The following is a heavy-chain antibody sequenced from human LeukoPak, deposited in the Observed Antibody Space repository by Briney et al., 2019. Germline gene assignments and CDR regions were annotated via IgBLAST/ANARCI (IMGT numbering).Heavy chain of an antibody. J-gene: IGHJ5*02. CDR3: VSDLCGGDDQ. CDR2: TDGEGSRE. Sequence: GGSLRLSCVASGFTFSDSWMSWVRHVSGKGLEWVAQTDGEGSREKYVDSVKGRFTISRDNAKDTLYLQMSSLRDEDTAVYYCVSDLCGGDDQWGRGTLVTVSS. D-gene: IGHD3-3*01. V-gene: IGHV3-7*01. CDR1: GFTFSDSW.